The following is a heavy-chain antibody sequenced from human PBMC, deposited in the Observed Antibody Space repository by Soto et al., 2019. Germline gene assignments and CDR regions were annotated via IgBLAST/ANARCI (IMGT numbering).Heavy chain of an antibody. Sequence: ASVEVSGTSSGDTLNISAITLLRQAPGQGLEWMGWISAYNGNTNNAQKLQGRGTMTTDTSTSTAYMELRSLRSDDTAVYYCGREYDWFVPSGQGTLVTDSS. CDR2: ISAYNGNT. J-gene: IGHJ5*02. CDR3: GREYDWFVP. V-gene: IGHV1-18*01. CDR1: GDTLNISA.